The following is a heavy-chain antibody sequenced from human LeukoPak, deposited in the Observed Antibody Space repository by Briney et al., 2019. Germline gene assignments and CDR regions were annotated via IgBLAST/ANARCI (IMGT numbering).Heavy chain of an antibody. CDR2: IIPILGIA. D-gene: IGHD6-6*01. CDR3: ARGRYSSPSYFDY. V-gene: IGHV1-69*04. Sequence: ASVKVSCKASGGTFSSFAISWVRQAPGQGLEWMGRIIPILGIANYAQKFQGRVTITADKSTSTAYMELSSLRSEDTAVYYCARGRYSSPSYFDYWGQGTLVTVSS. J-gene: IGHJ4*02. CDR1: GGTFSSFA.